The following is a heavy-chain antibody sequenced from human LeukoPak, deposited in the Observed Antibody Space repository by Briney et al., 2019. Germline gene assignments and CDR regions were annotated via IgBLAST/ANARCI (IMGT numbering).Heavy chain of an antibody. CDR2: IYTIGST. Sequence: KPSETLSLTCAVYGGSISSGSYYWTWIRQPAGRGLEWIGRIYTIGSTNYNPSLKSRVTISVDTSKNHFSLKLSSVTAADTAVYYCVRIGVDDAFDLWGQGTMVTVSS. J-gene: IGHJ3*01. D-gene: IGHD3-3*01. CDR1: GGSISSGSYY. CDR3: VRIGVDDAFDL. V-gene: IGHV4-61*02.